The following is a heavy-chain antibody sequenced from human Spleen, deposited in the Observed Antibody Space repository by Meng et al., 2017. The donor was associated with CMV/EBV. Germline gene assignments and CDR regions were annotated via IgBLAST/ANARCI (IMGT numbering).Heavy chain of an antibody. CDR1: GFTFSGYG. V-gene: IGHV3-30*02. D-gene: IGHD6-19*01. CDR3: AKEEQWLKQHAFDI. J-gene: IGHJ3*02. Sequence: GGSLRLSCAASGFTFSGYGMHWVRQAPGKGLEWMAFIRFDGSITAYADFVKGRFTISRDNSKNTMYLQMNSLRAEDTAVYYCAKEEQWLKQHAFDIWGQGTMVTVSS. CDR2: IRFDGSIT.